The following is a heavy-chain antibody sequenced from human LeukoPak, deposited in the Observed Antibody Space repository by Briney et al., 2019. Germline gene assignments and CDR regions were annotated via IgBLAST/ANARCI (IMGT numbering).Heavy chain of an antibody. J-gene: IGHJ6*02. CDR1: GGSISSYY. Sequence: SETLSLTCTVSGGSISSYYWSWIRQPPGKGLEWIGYIYYSGSTNYNPSLKSRVTISVDTSKNQFSLKLSSVTAADTAVYYCARGALGFEVVPAAMKVRYRYGMDVWGQGTTVTVSS. V-gene: IGHV4-59*01. CDR2: IYYSGST. CDR3: ARGALGFEVVPAAMKVRYRYGMDV. D-gene: IGHD2-2*01.